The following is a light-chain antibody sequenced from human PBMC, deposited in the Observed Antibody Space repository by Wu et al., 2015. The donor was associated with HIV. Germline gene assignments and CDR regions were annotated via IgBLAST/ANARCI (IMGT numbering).Light chain of an antibody. CDR3: QQYGSSPPWT. Sequence: EIVLTQSPATLSLSPGERATLSCRASQSLGTYLAWYQHKPGQTPTLLIYDSSERAPGIPARFSGSGSGTDFTLTISSLEPEDFAVYYCQQYGSSPPWTFGQGTQGWKSN. V-gene: IGKV3-11*01. CDR2: DSS. CDR1: QSLGTY. J-gene: IGKJ1*01.